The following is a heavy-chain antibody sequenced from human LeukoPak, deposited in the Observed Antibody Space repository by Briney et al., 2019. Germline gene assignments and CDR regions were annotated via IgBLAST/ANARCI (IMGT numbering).Heavy chain of an antibody. D-gene: IGHD1-26*01. CDR3: ARDRGGSYNNYYMDV. J-gene: IGHJ6*03. CDR1: GESFSGYF. Sequence: SETLSLTCAVYGESFSGYFWTWIRQPPGKGLEWIGEINHSGSTNYNPSLKSRVIISVDTSKNQFSLKLSSVTAADTAVYYCARDRGGSYNNYYMDVWGKGTTVTVSS. CDR2: INHSGST. V-gene: IGHV4-34*01.